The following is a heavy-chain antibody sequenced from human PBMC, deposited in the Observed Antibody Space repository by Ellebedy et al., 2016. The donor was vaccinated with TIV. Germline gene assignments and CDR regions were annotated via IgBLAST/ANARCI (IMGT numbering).Heavy chain of an antibody. Sequence: ASVKVSXXASGYTFTSYGISWVRQAPGQGLEWMGWISAYNGNTNYAQKLQGRVTMTTDTSTSTAYMELRSLRSDDTAVYYCARGELLLNYYYYYMDVWGKGTTVTVSS. CDR1: GYTFTSYG. CDR2: ISAYNGNT. V-gene: IGHV1-18*01. J-gene: IGHJ6*03. D-gene: IGHD1-26*01. CDR3: ARGELLLNYYYYYMDV.